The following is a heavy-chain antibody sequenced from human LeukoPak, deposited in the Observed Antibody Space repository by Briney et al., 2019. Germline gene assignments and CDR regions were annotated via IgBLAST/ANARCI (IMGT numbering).Heavy chain of an antibody. CDR3: ARDGYSFGHDFDY. CDR1: GFTFSSYW. CDR2: IKGDGSST. V-gene: IGHV3-74*01. J-gene: IGHJ4*02. D-gene: IGHD5-18*01. Sequence: PGGSLRLSCAASGFTFSSYWMHWVRHTPGKGLVWDSRIKGDGSSTSYADSVKGRFTISSDNAKNTLYLQMNSLRAEDTAVYYYARDGYSFGHDFDYWGQGTLVTVSS.